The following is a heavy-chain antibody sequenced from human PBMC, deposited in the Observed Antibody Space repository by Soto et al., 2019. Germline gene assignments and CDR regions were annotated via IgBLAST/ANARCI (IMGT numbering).Heavy chain of an antibody. CDR2: ISGSGGST. CDR3: AKDLLEYSSSSFANYGMDV. Sequence: EVPLLESGGGLVQPGGSLRLSCAASGFTFSSYAMSWVRQAPGKGLEWVSAISGSGGSTYYADSVKGRFTISRDNSKNTLYLQMNSLRAEDTAVYYCAKDLLEYSSSSFANYGMDVWGQGTTVTVSS. J-gene: IGHJ6*02. CDR1: GFTFSSYA. V-gene: IGHV3-23*01. D-gene: IGHD6-6*01.